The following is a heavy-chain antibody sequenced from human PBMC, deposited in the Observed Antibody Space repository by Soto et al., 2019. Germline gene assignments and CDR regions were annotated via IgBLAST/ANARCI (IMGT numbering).Heavy chain of an antibody. Sequence: GGSLRLSCAASGFTVSSNYMSWVRQAPGKGLEWVSVIYSGGSTYYADSVKGRFTISRDNSKNTLYLQMNSLRAEDTAVYYCASADYDFWSGYDAFDIWGQGTMVTVSS. CDR2: IYSGGST. CDR3: ASADYDFWSGYDAFDI. CDR1: GFTVSSNY. D-gene: IGHD3-3*01. J-gene: IGHJ3*02. V-gene: IGHV3-53*01.